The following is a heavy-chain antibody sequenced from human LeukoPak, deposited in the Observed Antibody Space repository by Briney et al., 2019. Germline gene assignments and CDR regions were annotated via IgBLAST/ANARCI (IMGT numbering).Heavy chain of an antibody. Sequence: ASVKVSCKASGGTFSSYAISWVRQATGQGLEWMGWMNPNSGNTGYAQKFQGRVTITRNTSISTAYMELSSLRSEDTAVYYCARVGSSSWYGFDYWGQGTLVTVSS. CDR2: MNPNSGNT. D-gene: IGHD6-13*01. V-gene: IGHV1-8*03. J-gene: IGHJ4*02. CDR1: GGTFSSYA. CDR3: ARVGSSSWYGFDY.